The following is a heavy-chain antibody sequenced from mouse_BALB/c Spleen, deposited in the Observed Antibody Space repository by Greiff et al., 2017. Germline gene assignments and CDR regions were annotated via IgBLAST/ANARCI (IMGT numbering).Heavy chain of an antibody. Sequence: EVQLQQSGPELVKPGASVKMSCKASGYPFTSYVMHWVKQKPGQGREWIGYINTYNDGTKYNEKFKGKATLTSEIYSSTAYMELSSLTSEDSAVYYCARSTMSTTWAMDYWGQGTSVTVSS. V-gene: IGHV1-14*01. J-gene: IGHJ4*01. CDR1: GYPFTSYV. D-gene: IGHD2-4*01. CDR2: INTYNDGT. CDR3: ARSTMSTTWAMDY.